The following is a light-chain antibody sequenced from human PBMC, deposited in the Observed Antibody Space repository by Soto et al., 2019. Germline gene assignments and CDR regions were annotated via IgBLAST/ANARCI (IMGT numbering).Light chain of an antibody. CDR1: QRVSNTY. CDR2: GVS. Sequence: EIVLVQSPGTLSLSPGERATLSCRASQRVSNTYLAWYQQKPGQAPRLLIYGVSSRATGIPDRFSGSGSGTDFTLTISRLEPEDFAVYYCQQYSSSPVTFGGGTKVEIK. CDR3: QQYSSSPVT. V-gene: IGKV3-20*01. J-gene: IGKJ4*01.